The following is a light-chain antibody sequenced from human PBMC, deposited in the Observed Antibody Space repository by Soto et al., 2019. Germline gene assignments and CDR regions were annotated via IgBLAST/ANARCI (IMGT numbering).Light chain of an antibody. Sequence: GDGVTITCRASQSISNRLAWYQQRPGKAPKYLIYDASTLDSGAPSRFSGSGSGTEFTLSISSLQPDDFATYYCQQYNGYYRTFGQGTKVDIK. J-gene: IGKJ1*01. CDR1: QSISNR. V-gene: IGKV1-5*01. CDR3: QQYNGYYRT. CDR2: DAS.